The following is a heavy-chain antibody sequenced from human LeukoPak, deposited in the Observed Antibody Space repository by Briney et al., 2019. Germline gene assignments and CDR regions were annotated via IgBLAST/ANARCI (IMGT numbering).Heavy chain of an antibody. CDR1: GYTFTSYY. CDR3: ARDGRGSRSSWFDP. V-gene: IGHV1-46*01. CDR2: INPSGGST. D-gene: IGHD3-10*01. Sequence: ASVKVSCKASGYTFTSYYMHWVRQAPGQGLEWMGIINPSGGSTSYAQKFQGRVTMTRDMSASTVCMELSSLRSDDTAVYYCARDGRGSRSSWFDPWGQGTLVIVSS. J-gene: IGHJ5*02.